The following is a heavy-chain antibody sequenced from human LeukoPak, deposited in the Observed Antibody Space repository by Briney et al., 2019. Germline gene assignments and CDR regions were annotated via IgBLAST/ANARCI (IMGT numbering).Heavy chain of an antibody. CDR1: GGSISSGSYY. CDR3: AGLGSITMVRGSQSYYYMDV. CDR2: IYYSGST. V-gene: IGHV4-39*01. Sequence: PSETLSLTCTVSGGSISSGSYYWGWIRQPPGKGLEWIGSIYYSGSTYYNPSLKSRVTISVDTSKNQFSLKLSSVTAADTAVYYCAGLGSITMVRGSQSYYYMDVWGKGTTVTVSS. J-gene: IGHJ6*03. D-gene: IGHD3-10*01.